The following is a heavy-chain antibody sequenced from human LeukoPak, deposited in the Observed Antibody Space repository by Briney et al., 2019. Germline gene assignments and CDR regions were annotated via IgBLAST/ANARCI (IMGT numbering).Heavy chain of an antibody. CDR2: ISYDGSNK. J-gene: IGHJ4*02. V-gene: IGHV3-30-3*01. CDR3: AGGAPLFSIVVVPAAITYYFDY. D-gene: IGHD2-2*01. Sequence: PGGSLRLSCAASGFTFSSYAMHWVRQAPGKGLEWVAVISYDGSNKYYADSVKGRFTISRDNSKNTLYLQMNSLRAEDTAVYYCAGGAPLFSIVVVPAAITYYFDYWGQGTLVTVSS. CDR1: GFTFSSYA.